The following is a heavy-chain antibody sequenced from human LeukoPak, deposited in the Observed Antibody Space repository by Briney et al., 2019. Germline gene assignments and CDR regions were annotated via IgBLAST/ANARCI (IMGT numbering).Heavy chain of an antibody. V-gene: IGHV3-23*01. CDR2: ISGSGDSSGKT. CDR1: GFTFSSSA. Sequence: PGGSLRLSCAASGFTFSSSAMSWVRQAPGRGLEWVSAISGSGDSSGKTYYRDSVKGRFTVSRDDSKNTLYLQMSSLRAEDTAIYYCAKVIITGSFPDYFDDWGQGTLVTASS. D-gene: IGHD1-14*01. CDR3: AKVIITGSFPDYFDD. J-gene: IGHJ4*02.